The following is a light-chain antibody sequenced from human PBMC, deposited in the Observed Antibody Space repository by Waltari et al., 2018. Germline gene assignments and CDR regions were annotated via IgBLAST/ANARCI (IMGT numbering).Light chain of an antibody. CDR2: DAS. CDR1: QDISNY. J-gene: IGKJ4*01. V-gene: IGKV1-33*01. Sequence: IQMTQSPSSLSASVADRVTITCQASQDISNYLNWYQQKPGKAPKLLIYDASHLETGVPSRFSGSGSGTDFTFTISSLQPEDIATYYCQQYDNLPLTFGGGTKVGIK. CDR3: QQYDNLPLT.